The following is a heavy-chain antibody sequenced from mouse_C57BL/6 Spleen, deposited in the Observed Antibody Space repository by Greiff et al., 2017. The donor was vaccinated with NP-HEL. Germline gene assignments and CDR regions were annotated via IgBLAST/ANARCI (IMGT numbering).Heavy chain of an antibody. Sequence: QVQLKESGAELVRPGASVKLSCKASGYTFTDYYINWVKQRPGQGLEWIARIYPGSGNTYYNEKFKGKATLTAEKSSSTAYMQLSSLTSEDSAVYFCAREGYDYEEDYWGQGTTLTVSS. D-gene: IGHD2-4*01. CDR3: AREGYDYEEDY. J-gene: IGHJ2*01. CDR1: GYTFTDYY. V-gene: IGHV1-76*01. CDR2: IYPGSGNT.